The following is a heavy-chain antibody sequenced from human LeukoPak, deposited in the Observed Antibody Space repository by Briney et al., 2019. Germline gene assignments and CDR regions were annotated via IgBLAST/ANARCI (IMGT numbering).Heavy chain of an antibody. D-gene: IGHD3-10*01. J-gene: IGHJ4*02. CDR1: GGSISSYY. V-gene: IGHV4-59*01. CDR2: IYYSGST. Sequence: PSETLSLTCTVSGGSISSYYWSWIRQPPGKALEWIGYIYYSGSTNYNPSLRSRVTISVDTSKNQFSLNLTSVTAADTAVYYCARVSRGVTIYAELDYWGQGTLVTVSS. CDR3: ARVSRGVTIYAELDY.